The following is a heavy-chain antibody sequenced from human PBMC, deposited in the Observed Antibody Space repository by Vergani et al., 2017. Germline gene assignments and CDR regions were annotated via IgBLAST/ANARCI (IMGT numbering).Heavy chain of an antibody. CDR3: ASMKWATDFDY. D-gene: IGHD2-8*01. CDR1: GFTFSSYS. Sequence: EVQLVESGGGLVKPGGSLRLSCAASGFTFSSYSMNWVRQAPGKGLEWVSSISSSSSYIYYADSVKDRFTISRDNAKNSLYLQMNSLRAEDTAVYYCASMKWATDFDYWGQGTLVTVSS. V-gene: IGHV3-21*01. CDR2: ISSSSSYI. J-gene: IGHJ4*02.